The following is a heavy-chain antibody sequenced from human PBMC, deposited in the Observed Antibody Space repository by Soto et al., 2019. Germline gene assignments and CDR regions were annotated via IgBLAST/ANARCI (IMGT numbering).Heavy chain of an antibody. CDR2: ISGSGGST. Sequence: EVQLLESGGGLVQPGGSLRLSCAASGFTFSSYAMSWVRQAPGKGLEWGSAISGSGGSTYYADSVKGRFTISRDNSKNTLYLQMNSLRAEETAVYYCAKGHRSPYTMVRGVSYHPFFYWGQGTLVTVSS. CDR3: AKGHRSPYTMVRGVSYHPFFY. J-gene: IGHJ4*02. CDR1: GFTFSSYA. D-gene: IGHD3-10*01. V-gene: IGHV3-23*01.